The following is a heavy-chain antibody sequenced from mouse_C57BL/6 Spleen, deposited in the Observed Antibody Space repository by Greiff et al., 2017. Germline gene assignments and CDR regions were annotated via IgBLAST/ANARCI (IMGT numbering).Heavy chain of an antibody. CDR3: TSDDGYCAWFAY. Sequence: EVQLQQSGAELVRPGASVKLSCTASGFNIKDDYMHWVKQRPEQGLEWIGWIDPENGDTEYAAKFQGKATITADTSSNTAYLQLSSLTSEDTAVYSCTSDDGYCAWFAYWGQGTLVTVSA. CDR2: IDPENGDT. D-gene: IGHD2-3*01. CDR1: GFNIKDDY. J-gene: IGHJ3*01. V-gene: IGHV14-4*01.